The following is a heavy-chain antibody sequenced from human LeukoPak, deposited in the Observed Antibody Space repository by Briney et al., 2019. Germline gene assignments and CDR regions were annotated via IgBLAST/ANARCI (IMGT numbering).Heavy chain of an antibody. D-gene: IGHD3-10*01. CDR1: GGSISVYY. Sequence: PSETLSLTCAVSGGSISVYYWSWIRQPPEKGLEWIGYNYYSGSTNYNPSLKSRVTISVDTSKNQFSLKLSSVSAADTAVYYCARGFDWFDPWGQGTLVTISS. V-gene: IGHV4-59*01. J-gene: IGHJ5*02. CDR3: ARGFDWFDP. CDR2: NYYSGST.